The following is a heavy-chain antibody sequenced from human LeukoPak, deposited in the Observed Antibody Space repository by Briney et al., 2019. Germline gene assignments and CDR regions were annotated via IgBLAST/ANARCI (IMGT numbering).Heavy chain of an antibody. CDR1: GGSISSYY. CDR2: IYYSGST. CDR3: ARDYRGWYYFDY. Sequence: SETLSLTCTVSGGSISSYYWSWIRQSPGKGLEWIGYIYYSGSTNYNPSLKSRVTISLDTSKNQFSLKLSSVTAADTAVYYCARDYRGWYYFDYWGQGTLVTVSS. D-gene: IGHD6-19*01. J-gene: IGHJ4*02. V-gene: IGHV4-59*01.